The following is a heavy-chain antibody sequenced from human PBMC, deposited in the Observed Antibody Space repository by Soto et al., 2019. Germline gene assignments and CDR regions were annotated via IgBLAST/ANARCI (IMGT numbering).Heavy chain of an antibody. CDR2: ISWNSGNI. J-gene: IGHJ5*02. CDR3: VKGGCASISCYSRDVLRNWLDP. V-gene: IGHV3-9*01. D-gene: IGHD2-2*01. Sequence: GGSLRLSCAASGFTFDDSAMHWVRQAPGKGLEWVSGISWNSGNIGYADSVKGRFTISRDNARNSLYLQMNSLRVEDTAFYYCVKGGCASISCYSRDVLRNWLDPWGQGTLVTVSS. CDR1: GFTFDDSA.